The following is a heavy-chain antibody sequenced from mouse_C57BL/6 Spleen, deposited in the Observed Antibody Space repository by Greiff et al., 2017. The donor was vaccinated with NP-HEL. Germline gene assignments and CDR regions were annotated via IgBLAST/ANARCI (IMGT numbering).Heavy chain of an antibody. Sequence: EVKLQQSGPGLAKPSQTLSLTCSVTGYSITSDYWNWIRKFPGNKLEYMGSISYSGSTYFNHSLKSRISIPRDTSKNQYYLQLKSVTTEDTATYYCARSGYYGNPYDAMDYWGQGTSLTVSS. CDR3: ARSGYYGNPYDAMDY. CDR1: GYSITSDY. J-gene: IGHJ4*01. CDR2: ISYSGST. V-gene: IGHV3-8*01. D-gene: IGHD2-1*01.